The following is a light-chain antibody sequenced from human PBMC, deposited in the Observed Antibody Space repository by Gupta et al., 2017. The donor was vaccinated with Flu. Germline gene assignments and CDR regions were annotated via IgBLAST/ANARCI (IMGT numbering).Light chain of an antibody. Sequence: ASLSLAPGGRGTLSCRAGESIDRIFLVWYHQKPGQAPRVLIYGTSNRATGIPDRFSGGGSGTDFTLTINRLEPEDSGFFYCHQKKISPYTFGQGTKVEIK. V-gene: IGKV3-20*01. CDR3: HQKKISPYT. CDR1: ESIDRIF. CDR2: GTS. J-gene: IGKJ2*01.